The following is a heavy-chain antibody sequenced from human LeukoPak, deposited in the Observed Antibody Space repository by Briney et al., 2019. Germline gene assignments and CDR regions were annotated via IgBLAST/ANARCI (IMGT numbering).Heavy chain of an antibody. Sequence: GGSLRLSCAASGFTFSSYAMSWVRQAPGKGLEWVSAISGSGGSTYYADSVKGRFTISRDNSKNTLYLQMNSLRAEDTAVYYCAREGTMVRGVIIRFFDYWGQGTLVTVSS. D-gene: IGHD3-10*01. CDR2: ISGSGGST. CDR1: GFTFSSYA. V-gene: IGHV3-23*01. J-gene: IGHJ4*02. CDR3: AREGTMVRGVIIRFFDY.